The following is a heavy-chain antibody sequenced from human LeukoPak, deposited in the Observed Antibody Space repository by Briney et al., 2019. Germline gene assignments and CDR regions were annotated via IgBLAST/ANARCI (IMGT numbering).Heavy chain of an antibody. CDR1: GFTFRSYG. CDR2: IWYDGSNK. CDR3: ARGGTLEYFQH. V-gene: IGHV3-33*03. J-gene: IGHJ1*01. Sequence: PGGSLRLSCAASGFTFRSYGMHWVRQAPGKGLEWVAVIWYDGSNKYYADSVKGRFTISRDNAKNSLYLQMNSLRAEDTAVYYCARGGTLEYFQHWGQGTLVTVSS.